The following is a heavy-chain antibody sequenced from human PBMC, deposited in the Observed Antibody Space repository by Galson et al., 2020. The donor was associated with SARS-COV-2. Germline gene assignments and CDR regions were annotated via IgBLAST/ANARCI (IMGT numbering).Heavy chain of an antibody. CDR2: IHPGDSET. Sequence: GESLKISCKGSGYSFTSYWIGWVRQMPGKGLEWMGIIHPGDSETRYNPSFQGQVTVSVDKSISTAYLRWSSLKASDTAMYFCARLRGVGYGDFVGYFDYWGQGTLVTVSS. CDR1: GYSFTSYW. D-gene: IGHD4-17*01. V-gene: IGHV5-51*01. CDR3: ARLRGVGYGDFVGYFDY. J-gene: IGHJ4*02.